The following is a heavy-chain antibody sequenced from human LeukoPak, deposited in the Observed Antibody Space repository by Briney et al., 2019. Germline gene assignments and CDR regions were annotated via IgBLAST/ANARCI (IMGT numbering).Heavy chain of an antibody. Sequence: GASVKVSCKASGGTFSSYAISWVRQAPGQGLEWTGGIIPIFGTANYAQKFQGRVTITTDESTSTAYMELSSLRSEDTAVYYCARGHQRAGSGLDYWGQGTLVTVSS. J-gene: IGHJ4*02. CDR3: ARGHQRAGSGLDY. D-gene: IGHD6-19*01. V-gene: IGHV1-69*05. CDR2: IIPIFGTA. CDR1: GGTFSSYA.